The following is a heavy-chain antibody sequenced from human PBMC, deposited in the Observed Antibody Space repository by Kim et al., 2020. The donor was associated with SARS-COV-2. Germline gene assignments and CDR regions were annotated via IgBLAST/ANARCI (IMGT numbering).Heavy chain of an antibody. CDR2: ISSSSSTI. D-gene: IGHD6-19*01. J-gene: IGHJ4*02. CDR3: ARNSIQYSSGWNLDY. CDR1: GFTFSSYS. Sequence: GGSLRLSCAASGFTFSSYSMNWVRQAPGKGLEWVSYISSSSSTIYYADSVKGRFTISRDNAKNSLYLQMNSLRDEDTAVYYCARNSIQYSSGWNLDYWGQGTLVTVSS. V-gene: IGHV3-48*02.